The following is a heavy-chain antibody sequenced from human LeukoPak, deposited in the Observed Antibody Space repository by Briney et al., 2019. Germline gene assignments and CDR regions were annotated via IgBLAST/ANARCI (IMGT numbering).Heavy chain of an antibody. CDR3: ASGDFWSGYSPRYYYYMDV. CDR2: VIPIFGTA. Sequence: GASVKVSCKASGYTFTRYAMNWVRQSPGQGLEWMGGVIPIFGTANYAQKFQGRVTITTDESTSTAYMELSSLRSEDTAVYYCASGDFWSGYSPRYYYYMDVWGKGTTVTVSS. V-gene: IGHV1-69*05. CDR1: GYTFTRYA. J-gene: IGHJ6*03. D-gene: IGHD3-3*01.